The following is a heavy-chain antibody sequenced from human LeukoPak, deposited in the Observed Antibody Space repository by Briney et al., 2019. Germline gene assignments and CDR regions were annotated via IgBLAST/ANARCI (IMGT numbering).Heavy chain of an antibody. J-gene: IGHJ4*02. Sequence: NPSETLSLTCAVYGGSFSGYFWSWFRQPPGKGLEWIGEINRSGSTNYNSSLSLKSRVTISVDTSKNQFSLKLSSVTPEDTAVYYCARAWRWTQDWGQGTLVTVSS. D-gene: IGHD3/OR15-3a*01. V-gene: IGHV4-34*01. CDR1: GGSFSGYF. CDR2: INRSGST. CDR3: ARAWRWTQD.